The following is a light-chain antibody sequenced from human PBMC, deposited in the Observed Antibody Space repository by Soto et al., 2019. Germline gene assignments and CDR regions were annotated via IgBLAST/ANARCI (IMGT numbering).Light chain of an antibody. V-gene: IGKV3-15*01. CDR3: QQHNNWPPWA. CDR1: QSVRSK. J-gene: IGKJ1*01. CDR2: GAS. Sequence: EIVMTQSPATLSVSPGERATLSCRASQSVRSKLAWYQQKPGQAPRLLIYGASTRATGIPARFSGSGSGTEFILTISSLQSEDFAVYYCQQHNNWPPWAFGQGTKVEIK.